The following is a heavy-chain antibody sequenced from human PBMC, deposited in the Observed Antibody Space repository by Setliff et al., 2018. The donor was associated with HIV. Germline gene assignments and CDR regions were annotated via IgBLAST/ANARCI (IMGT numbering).Heavy chain of an antibody. CDR1: GVSINSGNYY. CDR2: IYSSGNT. Sequence: PSETLSLTCTVSGVSINSGNYYWGWIRQPAGKRLEWIGRIYSSGNTNYNPSLKSRVTISADTSKNQFSLRLKSVTAAETAVYYCARLSSYRSSSYYFDYWGQGALVTVSS. J-gene: IGHJ4*02. V-gene: IGHV4-61*02. CDR3: ARLSSYRSSSYYFDY. D-gene: IGHD6-6*01.